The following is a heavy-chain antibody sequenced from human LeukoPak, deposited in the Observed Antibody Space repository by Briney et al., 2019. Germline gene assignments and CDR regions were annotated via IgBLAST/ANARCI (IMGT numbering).Heavy chain of an antibody. CDR1: GFTFSSYE. J-gene: IGHJ4*02. V-gene: IGHV3-48*03. CDR2: ISGSGRTI. CDR3: ARDGNYYFDS. D-gene: IGHD4-23*01. Sequence: QPGGSLRLSCAASGFTFSSYEMNWVRQAPGKGLEWISCISGSGRTIYYADSVKGRFTISRDNAKNSLYLQMNSLRAEDTAVYYCARDGNYYFDSWGQGTLVTVSS.